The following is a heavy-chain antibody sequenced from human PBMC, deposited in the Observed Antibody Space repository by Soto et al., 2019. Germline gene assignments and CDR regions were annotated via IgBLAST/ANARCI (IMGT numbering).Heavy chain of an antibody. CDR3: ASFLSGGRRFYWYFDL. CDR2: IYYSGST. Sequence: KQSQTLSLTCTVSGGSISSGDYYWSWIRQPPGKGLEWIGYIYYSGSTYYNPSLKSRVTISVDTSKNQFSLKLSSVTAADTAVYYCASFLSGGRRFYWYFDLWGRGTLVTVSS. V-gene: IGHV4-30-4*01. J-gene: IGHJ2*01. CDR1: GGSISSGDYY. D-gene: IGHD2-15*01.